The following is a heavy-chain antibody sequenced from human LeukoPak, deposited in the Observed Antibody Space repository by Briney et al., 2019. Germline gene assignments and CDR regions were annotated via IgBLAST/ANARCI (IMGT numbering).Heavy chain of an antibody. Sequence: GESLRLSCAASGFTFSNFAMHWVRQAPGKGLEYVSAISSNGGSTYYANSVRGRFTISRDNSKNTLYLQMGSLRAEDMAVYYCATGTEETTVVTPCYWGQGTLVTVSS. CDR2: ISSNGGST. CDR3: ATGTEETTVVTPCY. D-gene: IGHD4-23*01. J-gene: IGHJ4*02. V-gene: IGHV3-64*01. CDR1: GFTFSNFA.